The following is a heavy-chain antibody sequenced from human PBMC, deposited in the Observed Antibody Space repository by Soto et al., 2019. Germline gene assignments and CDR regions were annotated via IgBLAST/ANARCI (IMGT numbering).Heavy chain of an antibody. J-gene: IGHJ5*02. D-gene: IGHD2-2*01. V-gene: IGHV3-9*01. CDR1: GFTFDDYA. Sequence: GGSLRLSCAASGFTFDDYAMHWVRQAPGKGLEWVSGISWHSGSICYADSVKGRFTICRDNAKNCLYPQMNRLRAEDTALYYGAKGTYCSSTRCQLNNWFDPWGQGTLVTVSS. CDR3: AKGTYCSSTRCQLNNWFDP. CDR2: ISWHSGSI.